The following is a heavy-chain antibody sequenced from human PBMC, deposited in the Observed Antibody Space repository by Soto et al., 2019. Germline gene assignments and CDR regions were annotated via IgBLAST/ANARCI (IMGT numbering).Heavy chain of an antibody. V-gene: IGHV4-39*01. CDR3: ASHPATTVPTSPLFDS. J-gene: IGHJ4*02. D-gene: IGHD4-17*01. CDR2: IYYSGST. Sequence: QLQLQESGPGLVKPSETLSLTCTVSGGSISSSSYYWGWIRQPPGKGLEWIGSIYYSGSTYYNPSPHSRLTISADTSKHQCPRKPSSVTAADTAVYYCASHPATTVPTSPLFDSWGQGTLVTVSS. CDR1: GGSISSSSYY.